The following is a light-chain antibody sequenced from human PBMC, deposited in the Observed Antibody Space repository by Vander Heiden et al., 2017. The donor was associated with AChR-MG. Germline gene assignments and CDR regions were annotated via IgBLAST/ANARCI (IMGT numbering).Light chain of an antibody. J-gene: IGLJ2*01. CDR2: EVS. Sequence: QSALTQPASVSGSPGQSTTISCTGTSSDIGAYEYVSWYQQPPDKAPKLLIDEVSNRPLGISDRFAGSKSGSTASLTISGLQTEDESDYYCTAYTTSSTILFGGGTKVTVL. V-gene: IGLV2-14*01. CDR1: SSDIGAYEY. CDR3: TAYTTSSTIL.